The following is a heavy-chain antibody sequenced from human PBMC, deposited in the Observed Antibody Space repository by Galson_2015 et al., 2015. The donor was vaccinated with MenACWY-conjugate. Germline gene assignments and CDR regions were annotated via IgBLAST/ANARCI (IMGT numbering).Heavy chain of an antibody. D-gene: IGHD5-18*01. J-gene: IGHJ4*02. V-gene: IGHV5-51*03. Sequence: QSGAEVKKPGESLKISCKGSGYSFTSYWITWVRQMPGKGLEWMGVIHDSDARYSSSFQGQVTISADKSITTAYLQWSSLKASDTAIYYCARGYHYFDYWGQGTLVTVSA. CDR3: ARGYHYFDY. CDR1: GYSFTSYW. CDR2: IHDSDA.